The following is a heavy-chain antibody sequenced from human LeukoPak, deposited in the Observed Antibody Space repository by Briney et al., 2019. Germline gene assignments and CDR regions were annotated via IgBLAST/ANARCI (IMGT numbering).Heavy chain of an antibody. CDR1: GFTFSSYG. CDR2: ISGSGGST. CDR3: ARGKSWFYFDY. D-gene: IGHD3-10*01. J-gene: IGHJ4*02. V-gene: IGHV3-23*01. Sequence: SGGTLRLSCAASGFTFSSYGMSWVRQAPGKGLEWVSAISGSGGSTYYADSVKGRFTISRDNSKNTLYLQMNSLRAEDTAVYYCARGKSWFYFDYWGQGTLVTVSS.